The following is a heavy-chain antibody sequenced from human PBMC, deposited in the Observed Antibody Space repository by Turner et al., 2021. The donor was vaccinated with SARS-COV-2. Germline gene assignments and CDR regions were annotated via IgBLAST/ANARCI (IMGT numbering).Heavy chain of an antibody. Sequence: EGQLEQSGAEEKKPGESVRIACRGSGYTFTSHWSAWVRQMPGKGPEWMGIIYPGDSDAKYSPSFQGQVTFSVDKSISTAYLQWSSLTASDTAMYYCARRGDSYYESEYYFDYWGQGTLVTVSS. J-gene: IGHJ4*02. D-gene: IGHD3-10*01. CDR1: GYTFTSHW. CDR2: IYPGDSDA. V-gene: IGHV5-51*03. CDR3: ARRGDSYYESEYYFDY.